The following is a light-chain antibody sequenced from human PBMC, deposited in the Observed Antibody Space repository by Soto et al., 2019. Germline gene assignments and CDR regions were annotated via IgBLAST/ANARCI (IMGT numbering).Light chain of an antibody. CDR3: QKYNSAPPVT. Sequence: DIQMTQSPSSLSASVGDRVTSSCRASQVINNYLAWYQQKPGKGPKLLIYGASTLQSGVPSRFSGSGSGTDFTLIIRSLQPEDVATYYCQKYNSAPPVTFGPGTKVDV. J-gene: IGKJ3*01. CDR2: GAS. CDR1: QVINNY. V-gene: IGKV1-27*01.